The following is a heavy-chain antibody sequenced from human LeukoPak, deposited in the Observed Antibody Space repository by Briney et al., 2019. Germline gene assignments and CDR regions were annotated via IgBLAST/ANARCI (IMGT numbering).Heavy chain of an antibody. Sequence: GGSLRLSCAASGFTFSNVWMTWVRQAAGKGLEWVGRIKSKTSGGTTDYAAPVTGRFSISGDDSKNTLYLQMNSLKTEDTAVYYCTSTLGYWGQGTLVTVSS. CDR3: TSTLGY. CDR2: IKSKTSGGTT. D-gene: IGHD3-16*01. CDR1: GFTFSNVW. J-gene: IGHJ4*02. V-gene: IGHV3-15*01.